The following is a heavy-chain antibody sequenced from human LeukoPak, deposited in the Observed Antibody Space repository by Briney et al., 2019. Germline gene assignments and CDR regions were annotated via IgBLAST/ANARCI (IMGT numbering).Heavy chain of an antibody. CDR2: ISSNGGST. CDR3: ARDNSGVLDAFDI. Sequence: GESLKISCAASGFTFSSYAMHWVRQAPGKGLEYVSAISSNGGSTYYANSVKGRFTISRDNSKNTLYLQMGSLRAEDMAVYYCARDNSGVLDAFDIWGQGTMVTVSS. CDR1: GFTFSSYA. V-gene: IGHV3-64*01. D-gene: IGHD7-27*01. J-gene: IGHJ3*02.